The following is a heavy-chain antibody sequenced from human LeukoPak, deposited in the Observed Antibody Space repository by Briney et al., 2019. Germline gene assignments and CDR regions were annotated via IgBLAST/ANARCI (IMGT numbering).Heavy chain of an antibody. CDR3: AYSIVATISPFDY. V-gene: IGHV3-23*01. D-gene: IGHD5-12*01. J-gene: IGHJ4*02. CDR1: GFTFSSYA. CDR2: ISGSGGST. Sequence: QTGGSLRLSCAASGFTFSSYAMSWVRQAPGKGLEWVSAISGSGGSTYYADSVKGRFTISRDNSKNTLYLQMNSLRAEDTAVYYCAYSIVATISPFDYWGQGTLVTVSS.